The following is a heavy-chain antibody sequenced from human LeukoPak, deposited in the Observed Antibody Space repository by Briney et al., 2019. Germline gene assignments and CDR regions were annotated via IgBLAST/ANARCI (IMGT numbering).Heavy chain of an antibody. Sequence: SVTVSCKASGGTFSSYAISWVRLAPGQGLEWMGMIIPILGIANYAQKFQGRVTITAVKSTSTDYMELSSLRSEDTAVYYCAIDLSKLKWFDPWGQGTLVTVSS. CDR2: IIPILGIA. J-gene: IGHJ5*02. CDR3: AIDLSKLKWFDP. D-gene: IGHD1-7*01. V-gene: IGHV1-69*04. CDR1: GGTFSSYA.